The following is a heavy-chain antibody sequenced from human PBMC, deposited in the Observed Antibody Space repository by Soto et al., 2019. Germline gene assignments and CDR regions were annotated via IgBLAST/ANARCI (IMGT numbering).Heavy chain of an antibody. CDR3: AKVTGYCSSSSCRRDYYYYYGMDV. D-gene: IGHD2-2*01. CDR2: ISYDGSDK. Sequence: ESGGGMVQPGRSPRLSCAASGFTFSNYGMHWVRQAPGKGLEWVAVISYDGSDKYYADSVKGRFSISRDNSKNTLYLQMNSLRAEDTAVYYCAKVTGYCSSSSCRRDYYYYYGMDVWGQGTTVTVSS. V-gene: IGHV3-30*18. CDR1: GFTFSNYG. J-gene: IGHJ6*02.